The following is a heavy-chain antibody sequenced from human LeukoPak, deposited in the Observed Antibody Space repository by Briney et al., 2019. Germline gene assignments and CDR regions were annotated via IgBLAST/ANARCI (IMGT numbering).Heavy chain of an antibody. CDR2: MNPNRGNT. V-gene: IGHV1-8*01. D-gene: IGHD5-12*01. J-gene: IGHJ4*02. CDR1: GYTFTSYD. CDR3: ARGVRWLRSSDY. Sequence: ASVKVSFKASGYTFTSYDINWLRQATGQGLEWMGWMNPNRGNTDFAQKFPGRVTMTRKTSISTAYMKLSSLRSEDTAVYYCARGVRWLRSSDYWGQGTLVTVSS.